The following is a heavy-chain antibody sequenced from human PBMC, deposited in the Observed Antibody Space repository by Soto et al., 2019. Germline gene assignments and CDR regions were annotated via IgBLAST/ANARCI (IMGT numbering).Heavy chain of an antibody. V-gene: IGHV3-30*18. D-gene: IGHD3-22*01. J-gene: IGHJ4*02. CDR3: AKDIYYYNYFDY. CDR2: ISYDGSNK. CDR1: GFTFSSYG. Sequence: QVQLVESGGGVVQPGRSLRLSCAASGFTFSSYGMHWVRQAPGKGLEWVAVISYDGSNKYYADSVKGRFTISRDNSKNTLYLQMNSLRAEDTAVYYCAKDIYYYNYFDYWGQGTLVTVSS.